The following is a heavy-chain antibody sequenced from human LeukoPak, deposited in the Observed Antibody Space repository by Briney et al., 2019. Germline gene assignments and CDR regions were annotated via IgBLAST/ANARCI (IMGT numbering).Heavy chain of an antibody. CDR2: ITGSSSTI. CDR3: AKGPLRGTAAAIDY. V-gene: IGHV3-48*01. D-gene: IGHD2-2*01. Sequence: GGSLRLSCAASGFTFSSYSINWVRQAPGKGLEWVSYITGSSSTIYYEDSVKGRFTISRDISTDTLWLQMDSLRTEDTAVYYCAKGPLRGTAAAIDYWGQGTLVTVSS. J-gene: IGHJ4*02. CDR1: GFTFSSYS.